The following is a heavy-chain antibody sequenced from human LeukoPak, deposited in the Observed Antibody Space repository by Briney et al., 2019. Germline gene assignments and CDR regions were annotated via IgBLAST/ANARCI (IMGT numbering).Heavy chain of an antibody. CDR3: AKSSARRRYCSGGSCYSVPAFDI. CDR1: GFTFSSYG. Sequence: GGSLRLSCAASGFTFSSYGMHGVRQAPGKGREGVAFIRDDGSNKYYADSVKGRFTISRDNSKNPLYLKMNSLRAEDTAVYYCAKSSARRRYCSGGSCYSVPAFDIWGQGTMVTVSS. V-gene: IGHV3-30*02. J-gene: IGHJ3*02. D-gene: IGHD2-15*01. CDR2: IRDDGSNK.